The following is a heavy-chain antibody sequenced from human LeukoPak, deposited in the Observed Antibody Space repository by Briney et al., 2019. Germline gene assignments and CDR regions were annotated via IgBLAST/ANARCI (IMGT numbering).Heavy chain of an antibody. Sequence: PGGSLRLSCTASGFTFSGHWIHWVRQAPGMGLVWVSRINEDGTDSMYAESVKGRFTISRDNARNTVHLQMNSLRAEDTAIYYCAKDDSDYYDNSDYWDYWGQGTLVTVSS. V-gene: IGHV3-74*03. J-gene: IGHJ4*02. D-gene: IGHD3-22*01. CDR3: AKDDSDYYDNSDYWDY. CDR2: INEDGTDS. CDR1: GFTFSGHW.